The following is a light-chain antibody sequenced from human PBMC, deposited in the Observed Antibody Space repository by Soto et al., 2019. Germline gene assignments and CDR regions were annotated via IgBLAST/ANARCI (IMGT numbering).Light chain of an antibody. CDR3: CSYAGR. Sequence: QSALTQPASVSGSPGQSITISCTGTSSDVGSYNLVSWYQQHPGKAPKLMIYEVSKRPSGVSNRFSGSKSGNTASLTISGLQAEDEADYYCCSYAGRIGGGTQLTVL. CDR1: SSDVGSYNL. J-gene: IGLJ2*01. V-gene: IGLV2-23*02. CDR2: EVS.